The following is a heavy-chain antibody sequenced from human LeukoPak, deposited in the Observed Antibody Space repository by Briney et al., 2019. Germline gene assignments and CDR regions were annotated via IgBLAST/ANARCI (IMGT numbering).Heavy chain of an antibody. Sequence: SVKVSCKASGYTFTSYYMHWVRQAPGQGLEWMGGIIPIFGTANYAQKFQGRVTITADKSTSTAYMELSSLRSEDTAVYYCARGGTYYYDSSGYYPGYWGQGTLVTVSS. J-gene: IGHJ4*02. CDR1: GYTFTSYY. D-gene: IGHD3-22*01. CDR2: IIPIFGTA. V-gene: IGHV1-69*06. CDR3: ARGGTYYYDSSGYYPGY.